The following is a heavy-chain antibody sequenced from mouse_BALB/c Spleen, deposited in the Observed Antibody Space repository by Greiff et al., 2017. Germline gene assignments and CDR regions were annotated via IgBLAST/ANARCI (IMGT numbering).Heavy chain of an antibody. CDR1: GFTFSSYG. V-gene: IGHV5-6*02. J-gene: IGHJ4*01. CDR3: ARLRPYYYAMDY. CDR2: ISSGGSYT. Sequence: DVMLVESGGDLVKPGGSLKLSCAASGFTFSSYGMSWVRQTPDKRLEWVATISSGGSYTYYPDSVKGRFTISRDNAKNTLYLQMSSLKSEDTAMYYCARLRPYYYAMDYWGQGTSVTVSS.